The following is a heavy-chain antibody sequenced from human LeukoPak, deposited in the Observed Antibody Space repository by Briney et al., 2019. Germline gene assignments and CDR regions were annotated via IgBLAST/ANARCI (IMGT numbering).Heavy chain of an antibody. V-gene: IGHV3-20*04. CDR2: INWNGGST. D-gene: IGHD3/OR15-3a*01. Sequence: GGPLRLSCAASGFTFDDYGMSGLRQAPGKGLEWVSGINWNGGSTGYADSVKGRFTISRDNAKNSLYLQMDSLRAEDTALYYCARDRWTLTGFHFDYWGQGTLVTVSS. J-gene: IGHJ4*02. CDR1: GFTFDDYG. CDR3: ARDRWTLTGFHFDY.